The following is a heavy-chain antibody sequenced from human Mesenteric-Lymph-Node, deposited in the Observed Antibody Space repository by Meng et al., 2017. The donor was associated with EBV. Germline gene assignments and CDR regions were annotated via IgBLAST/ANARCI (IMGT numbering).Heavy chain of an antibody. D-gene: IGHD3-22*01. CDR2: IQTSGNT. J-gene: IGHJ2*01. CDR3: ARLVITMILGTPIWSFDL. Sequence: QVQLQQSGPGMVKPSXTLYLTCMXSGGSFNNYYWSWIRQPAGKGLEWIGHIQTSGNTNYNPSLKSRITMSMDTSKNHFSLNLSSVTAADTAVYYCARLVITMILGTPIWSFDLWGRGTLVTVSS. V-gene: IGHV4-4*07. CDR1: GGSFNNYY.